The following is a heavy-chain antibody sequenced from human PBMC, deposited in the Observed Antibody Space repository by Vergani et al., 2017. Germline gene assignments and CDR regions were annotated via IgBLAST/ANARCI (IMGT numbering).Heavy chain of an antibody. Sequence: EVQLLESGGGLVQPGGSLRLSCAASGFTFNSYAMTWVRQAPGKGLEWVSTFSGSGGSTYYAYSVKGRFTISRDNSKNTLYLQMNSLRAEDTAVYYCAKGLAAAGYDAFDVWGQGTMVIVSS. D-gene: IGHD6-13*01. V-gene: IGHV3-23*01. CDR3: AKGLAAAGYDAFDV. CDR2: FSGSGGST. J-gene: IGHJ3*01. CDR1: GFTFNSYA.